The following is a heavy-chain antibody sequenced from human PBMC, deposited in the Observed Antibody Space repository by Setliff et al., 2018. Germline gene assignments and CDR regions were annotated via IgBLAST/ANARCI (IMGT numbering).Heavy chain of an antibody. J-gene: IGHJ6*03. Sequence: SETLSLTCTVSGDSFSRAKYYWSWIRQSAGKGLECIGRIYTDGSTKYNPSLNSRVTLLIDTAKNQISLRLSSVTAADTAVYFCARVTGFSYMDVWGKGTTVTVSS. V-gene: IGHV4-61*02. CDR2: IYTDGST. CDR1: GDSFSRAKYY. CDR3: ARVTGFSYMDV.